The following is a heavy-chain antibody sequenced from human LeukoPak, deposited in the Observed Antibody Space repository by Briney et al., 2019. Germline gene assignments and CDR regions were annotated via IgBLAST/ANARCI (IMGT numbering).Heavy chain of an antibody. CDR1: GGSFSGYY. D-gene: IGHD6-13*01. CDR2: INHSGST. J-gene: IGHJ4*02. V-gene: IGHV4-34*01. Sequence: SETLSLTCAVYGGSFSGYYWSWIRQPPGKGLEWIGEINHSGSTNYNPSLKSRVTISVDTSKNQFSLKLSSVTAADTAVYYCARGRGRATRAKYSSSWYVDYWGQGTLVTVSS. CDR3: ARGRGRATRAKYSSSWYVDY.